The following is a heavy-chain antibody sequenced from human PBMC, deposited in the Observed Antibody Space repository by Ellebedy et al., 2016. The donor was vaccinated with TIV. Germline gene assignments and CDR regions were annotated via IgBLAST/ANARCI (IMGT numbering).Heavy chain of an antibody. J-gene: IGHJ6*02. V-gene: IGHV3-48*01. D-gene: IGHD6-13*01. CDR3: ARDGQQSAPYALDV. CDR2: ISSSSSTI. CDR1: ECTFSSYS. Sequence: GESLKISCAAAECTFSSYSMNWVRQAPGKGLEWVSYISSSSSTIYYADSVKGRFTISRDNAKNSLYLQRNSLRADDTAVYYCARDGQQSAPYALDVWGQGTTVTVSS.